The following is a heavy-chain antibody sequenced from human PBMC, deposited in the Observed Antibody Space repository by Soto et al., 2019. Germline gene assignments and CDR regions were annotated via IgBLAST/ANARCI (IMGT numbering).Heavy chain of an antibody. Sequence: GGSLRLSCAASGFTFSSYAMSWVRQAPGKGLEGVSAISGSGGSTYYADSVKGRFTISRDNSKNTLYLQMNSLRAEDTAVYYCAKMGRPRAPYYYYGMDVWGQGTTVTVSS. CDR2: ISGSGGST. CDR3: AKMGRPRAPYYYYGMDV. V-gene: IGHV3-23*01. CDR1: GFTFSSYA. D-gene: IGHD1-26*01. J-gene: IGHJ6*02.